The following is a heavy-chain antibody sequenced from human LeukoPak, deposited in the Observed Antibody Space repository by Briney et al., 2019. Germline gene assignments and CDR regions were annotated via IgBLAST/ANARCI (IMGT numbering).Heavy chain of an antibody. V-gene: IGHV1-69*05. CDR3: AVNLVVITPNYDAFDI. Sequence: ASVKVSCKAFGGTFSSYAISWVRQAPGQGLEWMGGIIPIFGTANYAQKFQGRVTITTDESTSTAYMELSSLRSEDTAVYYCAVNLVVITPNYDAFDIWGQGTMVTVSS. CDR1: GGTFSSYA. CDR2: IIPIFGTA. D-gene: IGHD3-22*01. J-gene: IGHJ3*02.